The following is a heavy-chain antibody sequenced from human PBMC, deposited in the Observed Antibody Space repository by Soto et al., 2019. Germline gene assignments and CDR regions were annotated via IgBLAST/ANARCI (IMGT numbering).Heavy chain of an antibody. V-gene: IGHV3-30-3*01. J-gene: IGHJ4*02. Sequence: VQLVESGGGVVQPGRSLRLSCAASGFTFSSYAMHWVRQAPGKGLEWVAVISYDGSNKYYADSVKGRFTISRDNSKNTLYLQMNSLRAEDTAVYYCARGPGLMVYDATFDYWGQGTLVTVSS. CDR1: GFTFSSYA. CDR2: ISYDGSNK. CDR3: ARGPGLMVYDATFDY. D-gene: IGHD2-8*01.